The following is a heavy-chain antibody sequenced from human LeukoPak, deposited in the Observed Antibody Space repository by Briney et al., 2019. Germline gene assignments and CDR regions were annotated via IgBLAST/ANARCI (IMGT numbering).Heavy chain of an antibody. CDR1: GFPLSSYS. CDR3: ARSWRKFYFEY. Sequence: GGCLRLSCAASGFPLSSYSINWVREAPGKGREWVSYISSTTTTIYYADSVKGRFTISRDNAKSSLYLQMNSLTDEDTAVYYCARSWRKFYFEYWGQGNLVTVSS. CDR2: ISSTTTTI. D-gene: IGHD3-3*01. J-gene: IGHJ4*02. V-gene: IGHV3-48*02.